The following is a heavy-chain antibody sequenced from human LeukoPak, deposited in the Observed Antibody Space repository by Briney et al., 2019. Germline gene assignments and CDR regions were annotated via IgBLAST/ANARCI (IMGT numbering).Heavy chain of an antibody. CDR1: GFSFNTYA. J-gene: IGHJ1*01. V-gene: IGHV3-23*01. D-gene: IGHD2-15*01. CDR3: AQQVGYCSSGSCYFTY. Sequence: GGSLRLSCAASGFSFNTYAMSWVRQAPGKGLEWVSAISNTGGSTYYADSVKGRFTIPRDKSKNTLSLQMNSLRAEDTAVYYCAQQVGYCSSGSCYFTYWGQGTLVTVSS. CDR2: ISNTGGST.